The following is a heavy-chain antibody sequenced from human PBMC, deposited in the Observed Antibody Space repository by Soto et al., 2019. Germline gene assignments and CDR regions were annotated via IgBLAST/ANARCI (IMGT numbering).Heavy chain of an antibody. CDR1: GGSISRYY. CDR2: IYYSGST. V-gene: IGHV4-59*08. J-gene: IGHJ4*02. Sequence: SEALSLTCTVSGGSISRYYWSWIRQPPGKGLEWIGYIYYSGSTNYNPSLKSRVTISVDTSKNQFSLKLSSVTAADTAVYSCARRYGPGFDFWGQGTLVTVS. D-gene: IGHD4-17*01. CDR3: ARRYGPGFDF.